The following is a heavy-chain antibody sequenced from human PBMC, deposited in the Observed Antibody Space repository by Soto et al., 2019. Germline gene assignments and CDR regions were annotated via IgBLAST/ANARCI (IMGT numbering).Heavy chain of an antibody. Sequence: QVQLVESGGGVVQPGRSLRLSCAASGFTFSSYGMHWVRQAPGKGLEWVAVIWYDGSNKYYADSVKGRFTISRDNSKNTLYLQINSLRAEDMAVYYCARDGIAAAGTVCWFDPWGQGTLVIVSS. CDR1: GFTFSSYG. D-gene: IGHD6-13*01. J-gene: IGHJ5*02. CDR3: ARDGIAAAGTVCWFDP. CDR2: IWYDGSNK. V-gene: IGHV3-33*01.